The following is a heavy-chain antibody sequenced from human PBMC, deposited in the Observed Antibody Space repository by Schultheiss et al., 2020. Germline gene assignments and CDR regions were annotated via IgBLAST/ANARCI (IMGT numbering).Heavy chain of an antibody. CDR1: GFTFSDYY. J-gene: IGHJ3*02. CDR3: ARAPQQQLAAFDI. CDR2: ISSSSSYI. D-gene: IGHD6-13*01. V-gene: IGHV3-11*06. Sequence: GGSLRLSCAASGFTFSDYYMSWIRQAPGKGLEWVSSISSSSSYIYYADSVKGRFTISRDNAKNSLYLQMNSLRAEDTAVYYCARAPQQQLAAFDIWGQGTMVTVSS.